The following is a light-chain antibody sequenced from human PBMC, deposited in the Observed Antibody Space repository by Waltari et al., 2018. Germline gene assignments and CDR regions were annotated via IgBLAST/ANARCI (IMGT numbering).Light chain of an antibody. J-gene: IGLJ3*02. CDR3: SSYAGSNNLM. CDR2: EVT. V-gene: IGLV2-8*01. CDR1: SRHVGNYNY. Sequence: QSALPQPPSASGSPGQSVTISRTGSSRHVGNYNYASWYQQHPGKAPKLMIYEVTKRPSGVPDRFSGSKSGNTASLTVSGLQAEDEADYYCSSYAGSNNLMFGGGTKVTVL.